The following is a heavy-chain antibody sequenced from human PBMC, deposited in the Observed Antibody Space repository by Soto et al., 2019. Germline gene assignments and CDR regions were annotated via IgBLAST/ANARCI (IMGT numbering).Heavy chain of an antibody. Sequence: QVQLVQSGAEVKKPGASVKVSCKASGYTFTSYGISWVRQAPGQGLEWMGWISAYNGNSNYAQKLQGRVTMTTDTSTSTAYMELRSLRSDDTAVYYCARSSGSGSYYNEALFDYWGQGTLVTVSS. J-gene: IGHJ4*02. CDR3: ARSSGSGSYYNEALFDY. D-gene: IGHD3-10*01. CDR2: ISAYNGNS. V-gene: IGHV1-18*01. CDR1: GYTFTSYG.